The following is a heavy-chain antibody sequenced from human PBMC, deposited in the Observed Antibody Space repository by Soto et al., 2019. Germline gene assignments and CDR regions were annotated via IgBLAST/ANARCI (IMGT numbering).Heavy chain of an antibody. CDR3: ARDKDLQPTVWGF. D-gene: IGHD3-16*01. J-gene: IGHJ4*02. V-gene: IGHV4-31*03. CDR1: GDSMATGGHY. Sequence: PSETLSLTCTVSGDSMATGGHYYNWIRQVPGKGLEWIGYVYYSGATHYTPSLRARATISRDTSKNQFSRRLISVTAADTALYYCARDKDLQPTVWGFWGQGIQVTVSS. CDR2: VYYSGAT.